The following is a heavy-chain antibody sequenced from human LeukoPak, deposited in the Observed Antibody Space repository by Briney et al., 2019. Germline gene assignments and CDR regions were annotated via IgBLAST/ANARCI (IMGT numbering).Heavy chain of an antibody. CDR2: ISSSGSTI. J-gene: IGHJ4*02. V-gene: IGHV3-11*01. Sequence: PGGSLRLSCAASGFTFSDYYMSWIRQAPGKGLEWVSYISSSGSTIYYADSVKGRFTISRNNAKNSLYLQMNSLRAEDTAVYYCARDNSWELLLDYWGQGTLVTVSS. CDR1: GFTFSDYY. CDR3: ARDNSWELLLDY. D-gene: IGHD1-26*01.